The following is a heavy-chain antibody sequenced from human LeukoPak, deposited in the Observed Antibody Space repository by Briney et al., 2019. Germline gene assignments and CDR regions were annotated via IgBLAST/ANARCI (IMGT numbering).Heavy chain of an antibody. CDR1: GYTFTSNH. CDR3: ARERAGGYFDY. J-gene: IGHJ4*02. CDR2: INTSGGNT. V-gene: IGHV1-46*01. Sequence: ASAMVSCKASGYTFTSNHMHWGRHAPGQGLEWMGIINTSGGNTNYAQKFQGRVSMTRDTTTSTVSMEPSSLRFGGTAVYYCARERAGGYFDYWGQGTLVTVSS.